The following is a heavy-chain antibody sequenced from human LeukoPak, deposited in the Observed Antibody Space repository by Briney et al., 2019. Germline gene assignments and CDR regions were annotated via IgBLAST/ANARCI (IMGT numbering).Heavy chain of an antibody. V-gene: IGHV1-69*13. CDR3: ARSTVVTPDY. D-gene: IGHD4-23*01. Sequence: GASVKVSCKASGGTFSSYAICWVRQAPGQGLEWMGGIIPIFGTANYAQKFQGRVTITADESTSTAYMELSSLRSEDTAVYYCARSTVVTPDYWGQGTLVTVSS. CDR1: GGTFSSYA. CDR2: IIPIFGTA. J-gene: IGHJ4*02.